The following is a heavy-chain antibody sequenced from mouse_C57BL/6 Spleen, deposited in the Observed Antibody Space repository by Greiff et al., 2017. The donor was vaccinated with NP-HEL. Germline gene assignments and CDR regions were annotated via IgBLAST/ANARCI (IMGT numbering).Heavy chain of an antibody. CDR3: ARSGGYDYDEGGWYFDV. CDR1: GYTFTSYW. J-gene: IGHJ1*03. V-gene: IGHV1-72*01. D-gene: IGHD2-4*01. Sequence: KESCKASGYTFTSYWMHWVKQRPGRGLEWIGRIDPNSGGTKYNEKFKSKATLTVDKPSSTAYMQLSSLTSEDSAVYYCARSGGYDYDEGGWYFDVWGTGTTVTVSS. CDR2: IDPNSGGT.